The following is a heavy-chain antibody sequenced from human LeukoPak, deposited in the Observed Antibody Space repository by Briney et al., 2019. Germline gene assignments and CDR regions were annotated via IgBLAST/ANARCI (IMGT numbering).Heavy chain of an antibody. V-gene: IGHV3-21*01. J-gene: IGHJ4*02. CDR3: ASPQPGYCSSSSCPRFDY. Sequence: PGGSLRLSCAASGFTFSTYRMNWVRQAPGKGLEWVSSISSSSSYIYYADSVKGRFTISRDNAKNSLYLQMNSLRAEDTAVYYCASPQPGYCSSSSCPRFDYWGQGTLVTVSS. CDR1: GFTFSTYR. D-gene: IGHD2-2*03. CDR2: ISSSSSYI.